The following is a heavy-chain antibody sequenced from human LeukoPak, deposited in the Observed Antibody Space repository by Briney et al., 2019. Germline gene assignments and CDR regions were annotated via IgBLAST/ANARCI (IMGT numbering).Heavy chain of an antibody. Sequence: PGRSLRLSCAASGFTFSSYGMHWVREAPGKGLGWVAVIWYDGTNTYYADSVKGRFTISRDNSKNTLYLQMNSLRAEDTAVYYCARDFCSGGSCYPDAFDIWGQGTMVTVSS. CDR3: ARDFCSGGSCYPDAFDI. V-gene: IGHV3-33*01. J-gene: IGHJ3*02. CDR2: IWYDGTNT. D-gene: IGHD2-15*01. CDR1: GFTFSSYG.